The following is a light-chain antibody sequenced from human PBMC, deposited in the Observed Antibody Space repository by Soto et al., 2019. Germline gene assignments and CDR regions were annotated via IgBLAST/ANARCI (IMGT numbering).Light chain of an antibody. CDR3: QNWGTGIQV. V-gene: IGLV4-69*01. J-gene: IGLJ2*01. CDR1: SGHSSYA. Sequence: QLVLTQSPSASASLGASVKLTCTLSSGHSSYAIAWHQQQPEKGPRYLMKLNSDGSHSKGDGIPDRFSGSSSWAERYLTISSLQSEDEADYYCQNWGTGIQVFGGGTKLTVL. CDR2: LNSDGSH.